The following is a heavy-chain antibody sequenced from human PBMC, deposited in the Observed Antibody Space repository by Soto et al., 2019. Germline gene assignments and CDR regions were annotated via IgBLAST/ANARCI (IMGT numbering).Heavy chain of an antibody. J-gene: IGHJ6*02. CDR3: ASSPAFSSSWYGIPPDPSHGMDV. V-gene: IGHV1-46*01. CDR1: GYTFTSFY. Sequence: QMQLVQSGAEVKRPGASVRVSCKSSGYTFTSFYIHWVRQAPGQGLEWMGIINPSGGITNFAQRFQVRVTMTRDMSTNTQYMELSSLKSDDTAVYYCASSPAFSSSWYGIPPDPSHGMDVWGQGTTVTVS. D-gene: IGHD6-13*01. CDR2: INPSGGIT.